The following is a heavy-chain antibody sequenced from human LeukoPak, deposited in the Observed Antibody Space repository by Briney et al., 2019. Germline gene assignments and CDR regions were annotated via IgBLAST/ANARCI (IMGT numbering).Heavy chain of an antibody. CDR3: ARVPLYGSGSYIDY. CDR1: GGSISSINW. CDR2: IYHGGST. D-gene: IGHD3-10*01. V-gene: IGHV4-4*02. Sequence: SETLSLTCGVSGGSISSINWWCWVRQPPGRGLEWIGEIYHGGSTNYNPSLKSRVTISVDTSKNQFSLKLSSVTAADTAVYYCARVPLYGSGSYIDYWGQGTLVTVSS. J-gene: IGHJ4*02.